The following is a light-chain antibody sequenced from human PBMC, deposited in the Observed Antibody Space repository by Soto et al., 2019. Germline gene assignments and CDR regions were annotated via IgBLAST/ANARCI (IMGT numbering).Light chain of an antibody. V-gene: IGLV1-44*01. CDR2: SNE. J-gene: IGLJ2*01. CDR1: GSSIGSNT. Sequence: QSVLVQPPSASGTPGQTVTISCSGTGSSIGSNTVNWYQQLPGMAPTLLIYSNEQRPSGVSDRFSGSKSGTSASLAISGLQSEDEADYYCASWDDNLSEGIFGGWTKLTVL. CDR3: ASWDDNLSEGI.